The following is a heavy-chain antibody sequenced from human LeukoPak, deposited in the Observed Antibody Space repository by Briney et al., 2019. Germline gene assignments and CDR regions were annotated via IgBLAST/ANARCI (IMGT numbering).Heavy chain of an antibody. J-gene: IGHJ4*02. CDR2: IYTSGST. CDR3: ARRVHSSSWSSYFDY. D-gene: IGHD6-13*01. V-gene: IGHV4-61*02. Sequence: SSETRSLTCTVSGGSTSSGSYYWSWIRQPAGKGLEWIGRIYTSGSTNYNPSLKSRVTISVDTSKYQFSLKLSSVTAADTAVYYCARRVHSSSWSSYFDYWGQETLVTVSS. CDR1: GGSTSSGSYY.